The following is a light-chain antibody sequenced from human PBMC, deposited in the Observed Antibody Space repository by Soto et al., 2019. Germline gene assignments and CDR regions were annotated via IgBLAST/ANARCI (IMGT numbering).Light chain of an antibody. J-gene: IGLJ1*01. V-gene: IGLV2-14*01. Sequence: QSAMTQPASVSGSPGQSITISCTGTSSDVGGYNYVSWYQQHPGKAPKLMIYEVSNRPSGVSNRFSGSKSGNTASLTISGLQAEDEAYYYCSSYTSSSTPYVFGTGTQVTVL. CDR1: SSDVGGYNY. CDR2: EVS. CDR3: SSYTSSSTPYV.